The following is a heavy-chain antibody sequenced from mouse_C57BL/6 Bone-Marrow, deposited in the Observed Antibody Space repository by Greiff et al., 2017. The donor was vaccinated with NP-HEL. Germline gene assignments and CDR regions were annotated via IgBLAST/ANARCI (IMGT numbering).Heavy chain of an antibody. CDR2: ISSGSSTI. V-gene: IGHV5-17*01. CDR3: ARGLGGYYPAWFAY. J-gene: IGHJ3*01. Sequence: EVKLVESGGGLVKPGGSLKLSCAASGFTFSDYGMHWVRQAPEKGLEWVAYISSGSSTIYYADTVKGRFTISRDNAKNTLFLQMTSLRSEDTAMYYCARGLGGYYPAWFAYWGQGTLVTVSA. CDR1: GFTFSDYG. D-gene: IGHD2-3*01.